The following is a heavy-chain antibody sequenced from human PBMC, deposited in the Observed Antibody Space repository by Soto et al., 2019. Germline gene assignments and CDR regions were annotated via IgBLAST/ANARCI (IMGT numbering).Heavy chain of an antibody. CDR3: ARATESHYFDY. Sequence: QVQLQESGPGLVKPSQTLSLTCTLSGASITSSGYYWSWIRLHPGEGLEWIGYIYYRGTTYYNPSLKRPVTISTDTSKKEFSLTLTSGNAADTAVYYFARATESHYFDYWGRGSLVTVTS. V-gene: IGHV4-31*01. CDR2: IYYRGTT. CDR1: GASITSSGYY. J-gene: IGHJ4*02.